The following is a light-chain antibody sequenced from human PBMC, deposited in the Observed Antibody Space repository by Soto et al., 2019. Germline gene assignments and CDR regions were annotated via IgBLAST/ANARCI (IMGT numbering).Light chain of an antibody. CDR3: ATWDDSLNARGV. V-gene: IGLV1-44*01. Sequence: QSVLTQPPSASGTPGQRVTISCSGSRSNIGNNAVTWYQQFPGTAPKLLIYNNNQRPSGVPDRFSGSKSGTTASLAIRGHQSEDEADYYCATWDDSLNARGVFGGGTKLTVL. J-gene: IGLJ3*02. CDR1: RSNIGNNA. CDR2: NNN.